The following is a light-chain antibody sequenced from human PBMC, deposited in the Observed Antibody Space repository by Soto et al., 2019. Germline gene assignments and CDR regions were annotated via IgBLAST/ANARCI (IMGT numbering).Light chain of an antibody. V-gene: IGKV3-15*01. Sequence: EIVMTQSPATLSVSPGERATLSCRASQSVSSNLAWYQQKPGQAPRLLIFGASSRATGVPARFSGSGSGTEFTLTINSLQSEDFAVYFCQQYDNLPLTFGPGTKVDIK. CDR1: QSVSSN. CDR3: QQYDNLPLT. J-gene: IGKJ3*01. CDR2: GAS.